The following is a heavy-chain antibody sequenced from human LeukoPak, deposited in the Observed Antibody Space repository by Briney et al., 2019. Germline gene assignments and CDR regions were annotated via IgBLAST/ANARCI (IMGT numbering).Heavy chain of an antibody. CDR3: AEMRAGSGWFDY. J-gene: IGHJ4*02. V-gene: IGHV3-23*01. CDR1: GFTFSSYA. Sequence: GGSLRLSCAASGFTFSSYAMSWVRQAPGKGLEWVSAISGSGGSTYYADSVKGRFTISGDNSKNTLYLQMNSLRAEDTAVYYCAEMRAGSGWFDYWGQGTLVTVSS. CDR2: ISGSGGST. D-gene: IGHD6-19*01.